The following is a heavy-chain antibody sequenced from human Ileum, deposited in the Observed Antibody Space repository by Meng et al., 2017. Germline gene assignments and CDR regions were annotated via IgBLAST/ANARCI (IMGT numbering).Heavy chain of an antibody. CDR1: GFTFGSNA. D-gene: IGHD6-13*01. V-gene: IGHV3-23*01. CDR3: AKALTFSSAGIDY. Sequence: GESLKISCAASGFTFGSNAMGWVRQAPGKGLEWVSGIGASAGNTYYADSVKGRFTISRDNSKNTLYLQMNSLRADDTAVYYCAKALTFSSAGIDYWGQGTLVTVSS. CDR2: IGASAGNT. J-gene: IGHJ4*02.